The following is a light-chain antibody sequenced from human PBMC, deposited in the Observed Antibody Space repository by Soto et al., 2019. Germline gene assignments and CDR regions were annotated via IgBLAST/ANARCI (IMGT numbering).Light chain of an antibody. CDR2: DDD. CDR3: GAWDTSLTAGV. CDR1: SSNIGKNH. Sequence: QSVLTQPPSVSAAPGQTVTISCSGSSSNIGKNHVSWYQQLPGEAPKLLIYDDDDRPSGIPDRFSGSKSGTSATLDITGLQTGDEADYYCGAWDTSLTAGVLGGGTKLTVL. J-gene: IGLJ2*01. V-gene: IGLV1-51*01.